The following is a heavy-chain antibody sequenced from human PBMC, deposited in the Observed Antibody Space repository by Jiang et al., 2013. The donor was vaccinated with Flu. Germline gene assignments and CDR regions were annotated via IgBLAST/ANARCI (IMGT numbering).Heavy chain of an antibody. CDR3: ASSSGTRRFPFEV. Sequence: SGPGLVKPSQTLPLICTVSGASVSRGEHHWSWIRYLPGKGLQWIAYINFPGSSNYNPSLKSRATISLDTTRNQFSLRLASVTAADTALYYCASSSGTRRFPFEVWGQGAQVTVSS. CDR1: GASVSRGEHH. D-gene: IGHD3-22*01. J-gene: IGHJ4*02. V-gene: IGHV4-30-4*08. CDR2: INFPGSS.